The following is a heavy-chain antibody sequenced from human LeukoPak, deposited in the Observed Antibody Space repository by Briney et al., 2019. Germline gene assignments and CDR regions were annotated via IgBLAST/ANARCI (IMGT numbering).Heavy chain of an antibody. Sequence: PGESLKISCKGSGYSFTSYWIGWVRQMPGKGLEWMGIIYPGASDTRYSPSFQGQVTISADKSISTAYLQWSSLKASDTAMYYCARFSLGNKGGDAFDIWGQGTMVTVSS. CDR3: ARFSLGNKGGDAFDI. CDR1: GYSFTSYW. D-gene: IGHD1/OR15-1a*01. V-gene: IGHV5-51*01. J-gene: IGHJ3*02. CDR2: IYPGASDT.